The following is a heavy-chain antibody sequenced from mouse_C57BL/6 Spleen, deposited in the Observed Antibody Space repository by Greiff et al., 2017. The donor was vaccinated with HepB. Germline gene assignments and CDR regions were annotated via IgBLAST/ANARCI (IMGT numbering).Heavy chain of an antibody. J-gene: IGHJ2*01. V-gene: IGHV1-50*01. Sequence: QVQLQQPGAELVKPGASVKLSCKASGYTFTSYWMQWVKQRPGQGLEWIGEIDPSDSYTNYNQKFKGKATLTVDTSSSTAYMQLSSLTSEDSAVYYCARPNPYFDYWGQGTTLTVSS. D-gene: IGHD4-1*01. CDR2: IDPSDSYT. CDR1: GYTFTSYW. CDR3: ARPNPYFDY.